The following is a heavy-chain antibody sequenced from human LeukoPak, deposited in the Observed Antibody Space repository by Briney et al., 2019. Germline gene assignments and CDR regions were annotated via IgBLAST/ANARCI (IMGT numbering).Heavy chain of an antibody. CDR3: ARDYYDSSGYSHDAFDI. D-gene: IGHD3-22*01. V-gene: IGHV1-18*01. CDR1: GYTFTSYG. Sequence: GASVKVSCKASGYTFTSYGISWVRQAPGQGLEWMGWISVYNGNTNYAQKLQGRVTMTTDTSTSTAYMELRSLRSDDTAVYYCARDYYDSSGYSHDAFDIWGQGTMVTVSS. J-gene: IGHJ3*02. CDR2: ISVYNGNT.